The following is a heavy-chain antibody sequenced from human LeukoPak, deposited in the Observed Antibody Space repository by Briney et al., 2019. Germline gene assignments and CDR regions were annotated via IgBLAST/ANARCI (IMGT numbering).Heavy chain of an antibody. J-gene: IGHJ4*02. CDR3: ARDRESYCSGGSCSKFDY. Sequence: TGGSLRLSCAASGFTFSSYAMSWVRQAPGKGLEWVSSISSSSSYIYYADSVKGRFTISRDNARKSLYLQMNSLRAEDTAVYYCARDRESYCSGGSCSKFDYWGQGTLVTVSS. CDR1: GFTFSSYA. CDR2: ISSSSSYI. V-gene: IGHV3-21*01. D-gene: IGHD2-15*01.